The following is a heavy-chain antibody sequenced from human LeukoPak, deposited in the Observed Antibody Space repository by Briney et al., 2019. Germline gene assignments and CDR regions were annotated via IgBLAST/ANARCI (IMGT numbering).Heavy chain of an antibody. CDR1: GFSFSNYW. V-gene: IGHV3-74*01. J-gene: IGHJ4*02. D-gene: IGHD3-10*01. CDR3: ARKPDYYGADY. CDR2: IKGDGGSP. Sequence: GGSLRRSCAASGFSFSNYWMHWVRQAPGKGLVWVSRIKGDGGSPTYADSVKGRFTISRDNAKHTLYLQMNSLRAEDTAVYYCARKPDYYGADYWGQGTLVTVSS.